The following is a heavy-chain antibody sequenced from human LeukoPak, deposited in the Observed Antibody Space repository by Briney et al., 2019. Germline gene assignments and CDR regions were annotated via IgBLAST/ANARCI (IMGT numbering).Heavy chain of an antibody. CDR3: AGTADIVVVVALHV. CDR2: IRHDGTNK. CDR1: GFTFSSYG. V-gene: IGHV3-30*02. Sequence: GGSLRLSCAASGFTFSSYGMHWVRQAPGKGLEWVAFIRHDGTNKYDADSVKGRFTISRDNSKNTLYLQMNSLGAEDTAVYYCAGTADIVVVVALHVWGQGTTVTVSS. J-gene: IGHJ6*02. D-gene: IGHD2-15*01.